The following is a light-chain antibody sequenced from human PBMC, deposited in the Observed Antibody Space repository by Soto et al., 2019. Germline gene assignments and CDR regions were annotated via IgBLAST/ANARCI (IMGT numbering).Light chain of an antibody. CDR1: QSVSSN. CDR2: GAS. V-gene: IGKV3-15*01. Sequence: ESVMTHSPATLSVSPGETATLSCRASQSVSSNLAWYQQKPGQAPRLLIYGASTRATGIPARFSGSGSGTEFTLTLSSLQSEDFAVYCCQQYNNWPPGWTFCRGTKVEIK. CDR3: QQYNNWPPGWT. J-gene: IGKJ1*01.